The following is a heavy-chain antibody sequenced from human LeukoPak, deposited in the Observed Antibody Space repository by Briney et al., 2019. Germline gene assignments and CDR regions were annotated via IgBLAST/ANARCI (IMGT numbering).Heavy chain of an antibody. Sequence: SETLSLTCTVSGGSISSSSYYWGWIRQPPVKGLEWIGRIYTSGSTNYNPSLKSRVTISVDTSKNQFSLKLSSVTAADTAVYYCARERYYYGSGSRIDYWGQGTLVTVSS. CDR1: GGSISSSSYY. V-gene: IGHV4-39*07. CDR2: IYTSGST. CDR3: ARERYYYGSGSRIDY. J-gene: IGHJ4*02. D-gene: IGHD3-10*01.